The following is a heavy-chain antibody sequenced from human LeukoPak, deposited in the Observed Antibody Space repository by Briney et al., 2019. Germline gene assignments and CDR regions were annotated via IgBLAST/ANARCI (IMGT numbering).Heavy chain of an antibody. D-gene: IGHD6-19*01. Sequence: GGSLRLSCAASRFTFSSYWMSWVRQAPGKGLEWVANIKQDGSEKFYVDSVKGRFTISRDNAKNSLYLQMNSLRAEDTAVYYCARQWLVPGYFDYWGQGTLVTVSS. CDR2: IKQDGSEK. V-gene: IGHV3-7*01. CDR1: RFTFSSYW. J-gene: IGHJ4*02. CDR3: ARQWLVPGYFDY.